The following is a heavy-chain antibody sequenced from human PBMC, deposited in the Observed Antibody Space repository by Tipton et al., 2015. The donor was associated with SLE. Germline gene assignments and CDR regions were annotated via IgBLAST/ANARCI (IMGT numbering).Heavy chain of an antibody. Sequence: TLSLTCTVSGGSISPYYWNWIRQPPGKGLEWIGYIFHYGSTNYNPSLRSRVTMSVDMSKNQFSLKLSSVTAADTAVYYCARFLDTFDIWGQGTMVTVSS. V-gene: IGHV4-4*09. CDR2: IFHYGST. CDR1: GGSISPYY. CDR3: ARFLDTFDI. D-gene: IGHD3-3*01. J-gene: IGHJ3*02.